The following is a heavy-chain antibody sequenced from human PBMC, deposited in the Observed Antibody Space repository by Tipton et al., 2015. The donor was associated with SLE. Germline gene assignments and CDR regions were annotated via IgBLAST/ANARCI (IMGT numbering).Heavy chain of an antibody. CDR3: ARTPAYYDGNSYQYFFDY. V-gene: IGHV4-59*11. CDR2: MYHSGST. Sequence: TLSLTCTVSGGSIRSHYWSWIRQPPGKGLEWIGYMYHSGSTNYNPSLKSRVTISVDTSRNQFSLKLSSVTAADTAVYYCARTPAYYDGNSYQYFFDYWGQGTLVTVSS. J-gene: IGHJ4*02. D-gene: IGHD3-22*01. CDR1: GGSIRSHY.